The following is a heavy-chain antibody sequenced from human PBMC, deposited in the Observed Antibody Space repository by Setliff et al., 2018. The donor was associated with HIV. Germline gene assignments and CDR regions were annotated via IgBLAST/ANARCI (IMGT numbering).Heavy chain of an antibody. J-gene: IGHJ4*02. CDR3: ARAHTGGWSH. V-gene: IGHV4-39*02. CDR1: GASTSSSTYY. D-gene: IGHD6-19*01. CDR2: IYYSGST. Sequence: SETLSLTCTVSGASTSSSTYYWGWIRQPPGKGLEWIGYIYYSGSTYYNPSLKSRVTLSVDTSKNHFSLRLSSVTAADTAVYYCARAHTGGWSHWGQGTLVTVSS.